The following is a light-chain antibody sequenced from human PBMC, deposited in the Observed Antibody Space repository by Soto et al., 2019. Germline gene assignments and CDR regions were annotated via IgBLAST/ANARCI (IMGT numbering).Light chain of an antibody. J-gene: IGLJ2*01. CDR3: QPWGTGIRE. CDR1: SGHSSYA. Sequence: QLVLTQSPSASASLGASVKLTCTLSSGHSSYAIAWHQQQPEKGPRYLMKLNSDGSHSKGDGIPDRFSGSSSGAERYLTISSLQSEDEADYYCQPWGTGIREFGRGTKVTVL. CDR2: LNSDGSH. V-gene: IGLV4-69*01.